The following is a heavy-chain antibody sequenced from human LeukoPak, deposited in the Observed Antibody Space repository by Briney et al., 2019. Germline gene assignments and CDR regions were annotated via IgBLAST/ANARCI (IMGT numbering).Heavy chain of an antibody. V-gene: IGHV4-39*07. CDR3: ARGYSSGSDWFDP. D-gene: IGHD3-22*01. J-gene: IGHJ5*02. Sequence: SETLSLTCTVSGGSISGSSYYWGWIRQPPGKGLEWIGSIYYSGSTNYNPSFRSRVIISLDTSKKQFSLKLYSVTAADTAVYYCARGYSSGSDWFDPWGQGILVTVSS. CDR2: IYYSGST. CDR1: GGSISGSSYY.